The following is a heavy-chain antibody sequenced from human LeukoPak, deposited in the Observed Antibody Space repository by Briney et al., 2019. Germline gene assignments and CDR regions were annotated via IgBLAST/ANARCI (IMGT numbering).Heavy chain of an antibody. Sequence: PSETLSLTCAVYGGSFSGYYWSWIRQPPGKGLEWIGEINHSGSTNYNPSLKSRVTISVDTSKNQFSLKLSSVTAADTAVYYCARDRHGYFDYWGQETLVTVSS. D-gene: IGHD6-13*01. CDR3: ARDRHGYFDY. CDR2: INHSGST. V-gene: IGHV4-34*01. J-gene: IGHJ4*02. CDR1: GGSFSGYY.